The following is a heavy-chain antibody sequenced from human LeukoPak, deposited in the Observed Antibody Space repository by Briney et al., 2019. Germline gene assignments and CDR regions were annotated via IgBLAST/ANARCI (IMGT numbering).Heavy chain of an antibody. CDR3: ARDRYGDGFAHFDY. V-gene: IGHV1-2*02. Sequence: ASVKVSCRASGYSFTGYYIHWVRQAPGQGLEWMGWINPNSGGTNYALKFQGRVAITRDTSITTAYMDLSRLTSDDTAVYYCARDRYGDGFAHFDYWGQGALVTVSS. D-gene: IGHD5-24*01. J-gene: IGHJ4*02. CDR2: INPNSGGT. CDR1: GYSFTGYY.